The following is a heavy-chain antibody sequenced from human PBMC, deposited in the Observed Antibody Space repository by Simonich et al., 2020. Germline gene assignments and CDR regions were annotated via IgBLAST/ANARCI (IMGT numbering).Heavy chain of an antibody. CDR1: GFTFSSLG. V-gene: IGHV3-48*03. D-gene: IGHD4-17*01. CDR2: ISSSGRTI. CDR3: ARHYYGDYYFDY. J-gene: IGHJ4*02. Sequence: EVQLVESGGGLVQPGGSLRLSCAASGFTFSSLGMNWVSQVPGKGLEWVSNISSSGRTIYYADSVKGRVTISRDNAKNSLYLQMNSLRAEDTAVYYCARHYYGDYYFDYWGQGTLVTVSS.